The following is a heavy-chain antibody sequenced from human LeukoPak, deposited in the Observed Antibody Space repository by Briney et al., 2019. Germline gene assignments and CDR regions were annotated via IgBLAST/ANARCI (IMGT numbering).Heavy chain of an antibody. CDR3: ARRALQQRNNWFDP. J-gene: IGHJ5*02. Sequence: PSETLSLTCTVSGGSISSSSYYWGWIRQPPGKGLEWIGSIYYSGSTYYNPSLKSRVTISVDTSKNQFSLKLSSVTAADTAVYYCARRALQQRNNWFDPWGQGTLVTVSS. CDR2: IYYSGST. V-gene: IGHV4-39*01. CDR1: GGSISSSSYY. D-gene: IGHD6-25*01.